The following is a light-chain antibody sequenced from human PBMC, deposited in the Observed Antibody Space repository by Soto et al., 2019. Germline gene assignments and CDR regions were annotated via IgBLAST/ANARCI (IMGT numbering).Light chain of an antibody. CDR3: QQYCSSIT. CDR2: GAS. V-gene: IGKV3-20*01. J-gene: IGKJ5*01. CDR1: QSVSNTY. Sequence: EIVLTQSPGTLSLTPGERATLSCRASQSVSNTYLAWYQQKPGQTPRLLIYGASSRATGIPDRFSGSGSGTDFTLTISRLEPEDFAVYYCQQYCSSITFGQGTRLEIK.